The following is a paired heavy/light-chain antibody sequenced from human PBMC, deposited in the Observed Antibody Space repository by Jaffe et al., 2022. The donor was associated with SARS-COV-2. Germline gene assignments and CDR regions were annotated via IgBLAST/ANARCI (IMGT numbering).Heavy chain of an antibody. CDR3: ARVPHIYGDYLGGYYYYGMDV. J-gene: IGHJ6*02. CDR2: IYHSGST. Sequence: QVQLQESGPGLVKPSGTLSLTCAVSGGSISSSNWWSWVRQPPGKGLEWIGEIYHSGSTNYNPSLKSRVTISVDKSKNQFSLKLSSVTAADTAVYYCARVPHIYGDYLGGYYYYGMDVWGQGTTVTVSS. V-gene: IGHV4-4*02. CDR1: GGSISSSNW. D-gene: IGHD4-17*01.
Light chain of an antibody. Sequence: QSVLTQPPSASGTPGQRVTISCSGSSSNIGSNYVYWYQQLPGTAPKLLIYRNNQRPSGVPDRFSGSKSGTSASLAISGLRSEDEADYYCAAWDDSSNWVFGGGTKLTVL. CDR3: AAWDDSSNWV. CDR2: RNN. J-gene: IGLJ3*02. V-gene: IGLV1-47*01. CDR1: SSNIGSNY.